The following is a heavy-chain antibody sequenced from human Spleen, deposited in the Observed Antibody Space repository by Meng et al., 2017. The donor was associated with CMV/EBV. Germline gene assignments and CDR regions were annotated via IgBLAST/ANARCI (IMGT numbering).Heavy chain of an antibody. CDR1: GYTFTTYY. J-gene: IGHJ4*02. D-gene: IGHD1-26*01. CDR3: VTRGRVDY. CDR2: INPRSGTT. Sequence: DVSCKASGYTFTTYYMHWVPQAPGQEFEWMGVINPRSGTTTYAQKLQGRVTMTRDTSTSTVYMELSSLRSEDTAVYYCVTRGRVDYWGQGALVTVSS. V-gene: IGHV1-46*01.